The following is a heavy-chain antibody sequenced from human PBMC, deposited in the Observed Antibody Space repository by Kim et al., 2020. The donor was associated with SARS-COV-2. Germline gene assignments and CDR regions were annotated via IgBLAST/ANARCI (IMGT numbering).Heavy chain of an antibody. D-gene: IGHD6-19*01. CDR3: AREFITESWLGGP. J-gene: IGHJ5*02. CDR2: IGTTGGGTYYAAT. CDR1: GFTFSTYA. Sequence: GGSLRLSCAASGFTFSTYAMTWVRQAPDKGLGWVSSIGTTGGGTYYAATYYAASVKGRFTISRDDSKNMVFLQMNGLRAEDTAVYFCAREFITESWLGGPWGQGTLVTVSS. V-gene: IGHV3-23*01.